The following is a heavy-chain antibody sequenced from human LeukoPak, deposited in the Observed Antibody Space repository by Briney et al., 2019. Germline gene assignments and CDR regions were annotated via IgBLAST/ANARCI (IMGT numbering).Heavy chain of an antibody. V-gene: IGHV3-30*18. CDR1: GFTFSSYG. Sequence: GGSLRLSCAASGFTFSSYGMHWVRQAPGKGLEWVAVISYDGSNKYYADSVKGRFTISRDNSKNTLYLQMNSPRAEDTAVYYCAKDSSSSSTSYYFDYWGQGTLVTVSS. CDR3: AKDSSSSSTSYYFDY. D-gene: IGHD6-13*01. J-gene: IGHJ4*02. CDR2: ISYDGSNK.